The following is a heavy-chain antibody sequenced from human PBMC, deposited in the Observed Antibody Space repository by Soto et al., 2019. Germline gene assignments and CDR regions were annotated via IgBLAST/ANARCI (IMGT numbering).Heavy chain of an antibody. CDR3: AGVVAARPDYYGMDV. D-gene: IGHD2-15*01. V-gene: IGHV1-2*02. CDR1: GYPFTGYY. Sequence: ASVKVSCKASGYPFTGYYMHWVRHAPGQGLEWMGWINPNSGGTNYAQKFQGRVTMTRDTSISTAYMELSRLRSDDKAVYYCAGVVAARPDYYGMDVWGQGTTVTVSS. J-gene: IGHJ6*02. CDR2: INPNSGGT.